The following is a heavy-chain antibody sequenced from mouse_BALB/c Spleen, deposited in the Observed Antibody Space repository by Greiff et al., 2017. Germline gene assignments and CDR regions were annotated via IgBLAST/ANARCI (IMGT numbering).Heavy chain of an antibody. Sequence: VQLQQSGTVLARPGASVKMSCKASGYSFTSYSMHLVRQSPGQGLEWLGAIYPGNSDTCYNQKFQGNAKLTAVTSARTAYIELSSLTNEDSAVYYGTRDYYGNSYWYFDVWGEGTTVTVSS. V-gene: IGHV1-5*01. CDR2: IYPGNSDT. CDR3: TRDYYGNSYWYFDV. CDR1: GYSFTSYS. J-gene: IGHJ1*01. D-gene: IGHD1-1*01.